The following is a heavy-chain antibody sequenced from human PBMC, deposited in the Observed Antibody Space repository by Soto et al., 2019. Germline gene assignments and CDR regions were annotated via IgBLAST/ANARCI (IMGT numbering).Heavy chain of an antibody. V-gene: IGHV4-30-4*01. Sequence: SETLSLTCAVYGGSFSAYYWSWIRQPPGKGLEWIGYIYYSGSTYYNPSLKSRVSISLDTSKNQFSLKLSSVTAADTAVYYCARGTRDYFDYWGQGTLVTVSS. CDR1: GGSFSAYY. CDR3: ARGTRDYFDY. J-gene: IGHJ4*02. CDR2: IYYSGST.